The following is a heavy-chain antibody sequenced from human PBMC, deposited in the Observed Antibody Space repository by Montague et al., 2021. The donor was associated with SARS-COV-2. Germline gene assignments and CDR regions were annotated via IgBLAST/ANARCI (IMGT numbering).Heavy chain of an antibody. CDR2: IYDSGTT. CDR3: VREKAGGLRNVFDI. CDR1: GFSIGSGDY. Sequence: SETLSLTCTVSGFSIGSGDYWGWIRQPPGEGLEWIGSIYDSGTTXCNPALQSRLTMSIDTSTNQFSLRLTSVTAADTAVFFCVREKAGGLRNVFDIWGQGTTVTVSS. J-gene: IGHJ3*02. V-gene: IGHV4-38-2*02.